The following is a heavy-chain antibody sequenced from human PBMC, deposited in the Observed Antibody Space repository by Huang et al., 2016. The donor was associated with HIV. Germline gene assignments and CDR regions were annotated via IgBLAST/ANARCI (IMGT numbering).Heavy chain of an antibody. D-gene: IGHD2-21*01. CDR3: AAGYDTYYDI. CDR1: GYTLPELS. V-gene: IGHV1-24*01. J-gene: IGHJ3*02. CDR2: FAPEHGET. Sequence: QVQLVQSGAEVKKPGASVKVSCKVSGYTLPELSIHWVRQAPGKGLEWMGGFAPEHGETIYAQNFQGRGTMTEDTSTDTAYMELHSLRPEDTAVYYCAAGYDTYYDIWGQGTMVIASS.